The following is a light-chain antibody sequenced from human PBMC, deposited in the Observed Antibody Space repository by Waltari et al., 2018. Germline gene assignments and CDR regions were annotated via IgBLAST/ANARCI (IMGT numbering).Light chain of an antibody. J-gene: IGLJ3*02. Sequence: QSVLTQPPSTSGTPGQRVTIPCSGSSSTVGPNYVSCYQQLPGTAPTLLIYNNNRRPSGVPDRFSGSKSGTSASLAISGLQSEDEADYYCAAWDDSLNAWMFGGGTKLTVL. CDR1: SSTVGPNY. CDR2: NNN. CDR3: AAWDDSLNAWM. V-gene: IGLV1-44*01.